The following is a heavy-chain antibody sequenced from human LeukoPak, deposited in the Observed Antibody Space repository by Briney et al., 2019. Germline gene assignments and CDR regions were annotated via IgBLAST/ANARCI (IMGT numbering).Heavy chain of an antibody. Sequence: SETLSLTCAVYGVSFSGYYWSWIRQPPGKGLEWIGEINHSGSTNYNPSLKSRVTISVDTSKNQFSLKLSSVTAADTAVYYCARLPVFDYWGQGTLVTVSS. V-gene: IGHV4-34*01. CDR3: ARLPVFDY. J-gene: IGHJ4*02. CDR1: GVSFSGYY. D-gene: IGHD1-14*01. CDR2: INHSGST.